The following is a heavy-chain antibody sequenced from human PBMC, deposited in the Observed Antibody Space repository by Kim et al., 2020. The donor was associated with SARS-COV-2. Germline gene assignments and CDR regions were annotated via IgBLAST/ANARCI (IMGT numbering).Heavy chain of an antibody. CDR2: ISSSSSYI. CDR3: ARKGSGSYYKDHYYGMDV. CDR1: GFTFSSYS. D-gene: IGHD3-10*01. V-gene: IGHV3-21*01. Sequence: GGSLRLSCAASGFTFSSYSMNWVRQAPGKGLEWVSSISSSSSYIYYADSVKGRFTISRDNAKNSLYLQMNSLRAEDTAVYYCARKGSGSYYKDHYYGMDVWGQGTTVTVSS. J-gene: IGHJ6*02.